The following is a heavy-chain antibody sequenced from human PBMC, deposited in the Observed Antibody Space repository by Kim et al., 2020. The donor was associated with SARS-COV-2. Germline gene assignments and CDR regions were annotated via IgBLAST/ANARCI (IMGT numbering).Heavy chain of an antibody. Sequence: SVKVSCKASGGTFSSYAISWVRQAPGQGLEWMGGIIPIFGTANYAQKFQGRVTITADESTSTAYMELSSLRSEDTAVYYCTRVIGYDILTGYSRGEYFQHWGQGTLVTVSS. CDR3: TRVIGYDILTGYSRGEYFQH. CDR2: IIPIFGTA. CDR1: GGTFSSYA. D-gene: IGHD3-9*01. V-gene: IGHV1-69*13. J-gene: IGHJ1*01.